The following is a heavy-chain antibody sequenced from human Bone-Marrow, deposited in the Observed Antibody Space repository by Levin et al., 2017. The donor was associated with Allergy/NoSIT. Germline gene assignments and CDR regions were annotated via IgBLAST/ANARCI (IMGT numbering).Heavy chain of an antibody. V-gene: IGHV4-39*01. Sequence: SETLSLTCTVSGGSISSSSYYWGWIRQPPGKGLEWIGSIYYSGSTYYNPSLKSRVTISVDTSKNQFSLKLSSVTAADTAVYYCARQRYTYGYGAHDAFDIWGQGTMVTVSS. D-gene: IGHD5-18*01. CDR1: GGSISSSSYY. CDR2: IYYSGST. J-gene: IGHJ3*02. CDR3: ARQRYTYGYGAHDAFDI.